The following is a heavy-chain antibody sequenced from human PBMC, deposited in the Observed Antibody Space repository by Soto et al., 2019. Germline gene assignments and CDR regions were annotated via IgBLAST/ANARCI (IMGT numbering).Heavy chain of an antibody. Sequence: VASVKVSCKASGYTFTSYGISWVRQAPGQGLEWMGWISAYNGNTNYAQKLQGRVTMTTDTSTSTAYMELRSLRSDDTAVYYCARLSRITIFGVVMSNWFDPWGQGTLVTVSS. CDR3: ARLSRITIFGVVMSNWFDP. D-gene: IGHD3-3*01. CDR2: ISAYNGNT. V-gene: IGHV1-18*01. CDR1: GYTFTSYG. J-gene: IGHJ5*02.